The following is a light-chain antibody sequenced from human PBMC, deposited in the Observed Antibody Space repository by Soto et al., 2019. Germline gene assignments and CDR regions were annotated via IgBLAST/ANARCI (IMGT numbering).Light chain of an antibody. CDR3: QQYNSWPLT. CDR2: DIF. J-gene: IGKJ4*01. CDR1: QSVGSD. Sequence: EIVMTQSPATLSVSPGERATLSCMASQSVGSDLAWYQQKPGQAPRLVIYDIFNRATGVPTRISGSGSGTEFTLTISSLQSEDFAVYYCQQYNSWPLTFGGGTKVEIK. V-gene: IGKV3D-15*01.